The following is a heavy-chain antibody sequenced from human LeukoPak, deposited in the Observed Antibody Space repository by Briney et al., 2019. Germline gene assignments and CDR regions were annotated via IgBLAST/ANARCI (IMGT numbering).Heavy chain of an antibody. CDR3: ARHGSGSYYNVNRYNWFDP. CDR2: IYPGDSDT. V-gene: IGHV5-51*01. Sequence: GESLKISCKGSGYSFTSYWIGWVRPMPGKGLEWMGIIYPGDSDTRYSPSFQGKVTISADKSISTAYLQWSSLKASDTAMYYCARHGSGSYYNVNRYNWFDPWGQGTLVTVSS. J-gene: IGHJ5*02. D-gene: IGHD3-10*01. CDR1: GYSFTSYW.